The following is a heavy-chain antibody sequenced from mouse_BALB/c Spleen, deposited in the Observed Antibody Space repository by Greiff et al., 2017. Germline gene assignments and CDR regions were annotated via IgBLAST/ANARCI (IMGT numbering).Heavy chain of an antibody. CDR3: ARHLSNAMDY. V-gene: IGHV5-6-2*01. CDR2: INSNGGST. CDR1: GFTFSSYY. D-gene: IGHD6-2*01. Sequence: DVHLVESGGGLVKLGGSLKLSCAASGFTFSSYYMSWVRQTPEKRLELVAAINSNGGSTYYPDTVKGRFTISRDNAKNTLYLQMSSLKSEDTALYYCARHLSNAMDYWGQGTSVTDSS. J-gene: IGHJ4*01.